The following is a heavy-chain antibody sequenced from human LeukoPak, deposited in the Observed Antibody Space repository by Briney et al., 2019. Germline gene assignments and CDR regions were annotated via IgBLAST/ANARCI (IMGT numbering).Heavy chain of an antibody. V-gene: IGHV3-66*02. CDR1: GVTVSRTY. J-gene: IGHJ6*03. CDR2: IYSGGST. CDR3: ARGSGDDYYYYYYMDV. Sequence: GGSLRLSCAASGVTVSRTYMSWVCQAPGGGLGWVSDIYSGGSTYYADYVKSRFTISRDNSKNTLYLQMNSLRAEDTAVYYCARGSGDDYYYYYYMDVWGKGTTVTVSS. D-gene: IGHD7-27*01.